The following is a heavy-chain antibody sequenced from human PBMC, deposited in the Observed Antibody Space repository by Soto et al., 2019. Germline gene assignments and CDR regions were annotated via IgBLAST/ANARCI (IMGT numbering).Heavy chain of an antibody. CDR3: ARGAHSFLATYYYDSGGYYRDY. J-gene: IGHJ4*02. V-gene: IGHV4-34*01. CDR2: INHSGST. CDR1: GGSFSGYY. D-gene: IGHD3-22*01. Sequence: SETLSLTCAVYGGSFSGYYWSWIRQPPGKGLEWIGEINHSGSTNYNPSLKSRVTISVDTSKNQFSLKLSSVTAADTAVYYCARGAHSFLATYYYDSGGYYRDYWGQGTLVTVSS.